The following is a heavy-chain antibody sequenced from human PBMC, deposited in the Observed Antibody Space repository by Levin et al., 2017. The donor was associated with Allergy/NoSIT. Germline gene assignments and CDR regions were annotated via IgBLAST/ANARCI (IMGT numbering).Heavy chain of an antibody. Sequence: SGGSLRLSCAASGFTFSSYAMSWVRQAPGKGLEWVSAISGSGGSTYYADSVKGRFTISRGNSKNTLYLQMNSLRAEDTAVYYCAKTDYDILTGYYNGYWGQGTLVTVSS. CDR3: AKTDYDILTGYYNGY. CDR1: GFTFSSYA. V-gene: IGHV3-23*01. J-gene: IGHJ4*02. CDR2: ISGSGGST. D-gene: IGHD3-9*01.